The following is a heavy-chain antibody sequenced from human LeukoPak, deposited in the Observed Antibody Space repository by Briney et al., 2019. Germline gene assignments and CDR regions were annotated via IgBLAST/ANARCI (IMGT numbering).Heavy chain of an antibody. J-gene: IGHJ4*02. CDR3: ARAPHVLDF. CDR1: GFSFLPCS. V-gene: IGHV3-48*02. CDR2: IHKSGTIT. Sequence: GGSLRLSFAPSGFSFLPCSLVGLRQAPGKGLEWVSYIHKSGTITYYRDSVKGRFTISRDTATNSLYLQMNSLRDEDTAVYFGARAPHVLDFWGQGTLVTVSS.